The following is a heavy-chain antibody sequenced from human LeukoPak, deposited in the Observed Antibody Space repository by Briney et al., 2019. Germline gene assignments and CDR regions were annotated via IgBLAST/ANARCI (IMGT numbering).Heavy chain of an antibody. J-gene: IGHJ6*02. D-gene: IGHD3-10*01. CDR2: ISGSGGTT. CDR3: AKVIWSGTYGMDV. V-gene: IGHV3-23*01. CDR1: GFTFSNAW. Sequence: GGSLRLSCAASGFTFSNAWMSWVRQAPGKGLEWVSVISGSGGTTNYADSVKGRFTISRDNSKNTLYLQMNSLRAEDTAVYYCAKVIWSGTYGMDVWGQGTTVTVSS.